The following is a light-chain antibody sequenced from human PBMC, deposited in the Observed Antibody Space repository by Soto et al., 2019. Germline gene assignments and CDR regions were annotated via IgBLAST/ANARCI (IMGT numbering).Light chain of an antibody. CDR3: QQANSFPWT. J-gene: IGKJ1*01. CDR2: TAS. Sequence: DFQMTQSPSSVSASVGDKVTITCRASQDISSYLAWYQQKPGRAPKLLIYTASSLQSGVPSRFSGSGSGTDFSLTIISLQPEDFATYYCQQANSFPWTFGQGTKVEIK. CDR1: QDISSY. V-gene: IGKV1-12*01.